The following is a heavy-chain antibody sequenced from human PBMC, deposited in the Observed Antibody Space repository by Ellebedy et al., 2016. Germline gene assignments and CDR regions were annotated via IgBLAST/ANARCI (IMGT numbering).Heavy chain of an antibody. Sequence: GESLKISXAASGFTFSNAWMSWVRQAPGKGLEWVGRIKSKTDGGTTDYAAPVKGRFTISRDDSKNTLYLQMNSLKTEDTAVYYCTTEERGYCSSTSCIVDGYGDIYYYYYMDVWGKGTTVTVSS. CDR2: IKSKTDGGTT. CDR1: GFTFSNAW. CDR3: TTEERGYCSSTSCIVDGYGDIYYYYYMDV. D-gene: IGHD2-2*01. V-gene: IGHV3-15*01. J-gene: IGHJ6*03.